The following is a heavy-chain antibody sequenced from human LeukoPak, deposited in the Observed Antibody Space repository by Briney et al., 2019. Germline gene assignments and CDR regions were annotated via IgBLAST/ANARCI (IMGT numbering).Heavy chain of an antibody. Sequence: SETLSLTCAVSGGSISSSSYCWGWIRQPPGQGLEWIGSICYSGCTFYNASLKSRVSRSVATSKKQLYLKLISATATATAFYYCARTDNYIPEGLFDTCGQGNLVTVSS. J-gene: IGHJ5*02. CDR2: ICYSGCT. D-gene: IGHD5-24*01. CDR1: GGSISSSSYC. V-gene: IGHV4-39*01. CDR3: ARTDNYIPEGLFDT.